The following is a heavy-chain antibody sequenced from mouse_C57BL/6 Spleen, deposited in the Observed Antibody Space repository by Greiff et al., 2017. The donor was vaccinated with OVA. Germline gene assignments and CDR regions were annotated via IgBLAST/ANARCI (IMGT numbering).Heavy chain of an antibody. V-gene: IGHV14-1*01. CDR3: TNTTVVATDFDY. CDR2: IDPEDGDT. Sequence: VQLQQSGAELVRPGASVKLSCTASGFNIKDYYMHWVKQRPEQGLEWIGRIDPEDGDTEYAPQFQGKATMTADTSSNTAYLQLSSLTSEDTAVYYCTNTTVVATDFDYWGQGTTLTVSS. D-gene: IGHD1-1*01. J-gene: IGHJ2*01. CDR1: GFNIKDYY.